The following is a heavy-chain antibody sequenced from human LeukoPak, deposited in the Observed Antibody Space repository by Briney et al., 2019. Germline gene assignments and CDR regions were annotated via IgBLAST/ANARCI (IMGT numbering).Heavy chain of an antibody. CDR2: IRSKANSYAT. D-gene: IGHD3-22*01. V-gene: IGHV3-73*01. CDR3: TSKRSRGDDSSGYPIDY. J-gene: IGHJ4*02. Sequence: GGSLRLSCAASGFTFSGSAMHWVRQASGKGLEWVGRIRSKANSYATAYAASVKGRFTISRDDSKNTAYLQMNSLKTEDTAVYYCTSKRSRGDDSSGYPIDYWGQGTLVTVSS. CDR1: GFTFSGSA.